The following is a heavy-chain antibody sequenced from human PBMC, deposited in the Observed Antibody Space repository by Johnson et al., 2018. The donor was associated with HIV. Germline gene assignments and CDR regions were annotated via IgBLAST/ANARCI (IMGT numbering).Heavy chain of an antibody. V-gene: IGHV3-15*01. CDR2: IKSKTDGGTT. CDR1: GFTFSNAW. J-gene: IGHJ3*02. Sequence: VQLVESGGGLVKPGESLRLSCAASGFTFSNAWMHWVRQAPGKGLEWVGRIKSKTDGGTTDYAAPVKGRFTISRDDSKSIAYLQMNSLKTEDTAVYYCTRDRTMIVVKTAFDIWGQGTMVTVSS. CDR3: TRDRTMIVVKTAFDI. D-gene: IGHD3-22*01.